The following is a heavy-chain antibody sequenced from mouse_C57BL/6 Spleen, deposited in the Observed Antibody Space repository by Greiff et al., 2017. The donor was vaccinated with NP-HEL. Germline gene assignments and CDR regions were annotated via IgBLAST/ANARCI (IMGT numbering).Heavy chain of an antibody. D-gene: IGHD1-1*01. CDR1: GFTFSDAW. V-gene: IGHV6-6*01. CDR3: TADYGYAMDY. CDR2: ISNKANNPAT. J-gene: IGHJ4*01. Sequence: EVKVVESGGGLVQPGGSMKLSCAASGFTFSDAWMDWVRQTPEKGLEWVAEISNKANNPATYYAESVKGRFTISRDEYKSSVYLKMNSLRAEDTGSCDCTADYGYAMDYWGQGTSVTVSS.